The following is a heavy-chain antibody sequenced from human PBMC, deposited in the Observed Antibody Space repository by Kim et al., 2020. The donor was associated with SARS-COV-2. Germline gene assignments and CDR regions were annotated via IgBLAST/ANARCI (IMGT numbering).Heavy chain of an antibody. D-gene: IGHD5-12*01. CDR1: GFTFSSYS. J-gene: IGHJ4*02. CDR3: ARIGGGRWLQFGSDY. Sequence: GGSLRLSCAASGFTFSSYSMNWVRQAPGKGLEWVSSISSSSSYIYYADSVKGRFTISRDNAKNSLYLQMNSLRAEDTAVYYCARIGGGRWLQFGSDYWGQGTLVTVSS. CDR2: ISSSSSYI. V-gene: IGHV3-21*01.